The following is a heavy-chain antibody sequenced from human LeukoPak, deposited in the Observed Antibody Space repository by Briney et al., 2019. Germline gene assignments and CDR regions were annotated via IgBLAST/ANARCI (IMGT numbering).Heavy chain of an antibody. CDR3: AKSNCSSTSCFYYYYGMDV. CDR2: ISGSGGST. D-gene: IGHD2-2*01. J-gene: IGHJ6*02. Sequence: GGSLRLSCAASGFTFSNAWMSWVRQAPGKGLEWVSAISGSGGSTYYADSVKGRFTISRDNSKNTLYLQMNSLRAEDTAVYYCAKSNCSSTSCFYYYYGMDVWGQGTTVTVSS. V-gene: IGHV3-23*01. CDR1: GFTFSNAW.